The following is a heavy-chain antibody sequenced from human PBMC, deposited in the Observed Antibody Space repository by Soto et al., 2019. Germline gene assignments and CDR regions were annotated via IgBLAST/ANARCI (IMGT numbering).Heavy chain of an antibody. CDR1: GFTFSTYA. CDR2: ISDSGVST. V-gene: IGHV3-23*01. D-gene: IGHD6-13*01. CDR3: AKASGSSWPYYFDS. Sequence: GGSLRLSCAASGFTFSTYAMTWVRQAPGQGLEWVSTISDSGVSTYYTDSVKGRFTISRDNSKNTLYLQMNSLRAEDTAVYYCAKASGSSWPYYFDSWGQGTLVTV. J-gene: IGHJ4*02.